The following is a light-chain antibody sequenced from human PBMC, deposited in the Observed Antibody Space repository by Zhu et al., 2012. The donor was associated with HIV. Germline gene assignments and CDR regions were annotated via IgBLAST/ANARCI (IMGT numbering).Light chain of an antibody. CDR2: EAS. V-gene: IGKV1-5*03. J-gene: IGKJ2*01. CDR3: QQYYTPSYT. CDR1: QSVHKW. Sequence: DIQMTRSPSTLSASVGDRVTITCRASQSVHKWLAWYQQKPEQAPKLLISEASILQTGVPSRFSGSGSGTEFTLTISNLQPDDFTTYSCQQYYTPSYTFGQGTKLQIK.